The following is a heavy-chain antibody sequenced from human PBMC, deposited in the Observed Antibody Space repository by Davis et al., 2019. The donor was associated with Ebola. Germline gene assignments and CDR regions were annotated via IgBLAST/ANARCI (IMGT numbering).Heavy chain of an antibody. D-gene: IGHD6-6*01. J-gene: IGHJ6*02. Sequence: GESLKISCIASGFSFNSYTMNWVRQAPGKGLEWLSYITNGGSTNSYADSVKGRFTVSRDNAKNSLFLQMNSLRDEDTAVYYCAKDASTNYYYYYGMDVWGQGTTVTVSS. CDR3: AKDASTNYYYYYGMDV. CDR2: ITNGGSTN. CDR1: GFSFNSYT. V-gene: IGHV3-48*02.